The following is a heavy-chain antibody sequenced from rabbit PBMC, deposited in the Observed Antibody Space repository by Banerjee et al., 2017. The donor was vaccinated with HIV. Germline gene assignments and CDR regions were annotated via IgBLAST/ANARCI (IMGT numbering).Heavy chain of an antibody. Sequence: QSLEESGGDLVKPGASLTLTCTASGFSFSNKYVMCWVRQAPGKGLEWIACINTSSGNTVYATWAKGRFTISRTSSTTVALQMTSLTAADTATYFCARGGGGDGVGYDLWGPGTLVTVS. CDR3: ARGGGGDGVGYDL. J-gene: IGHJ4*01. CDR2: INTSSGNT. CDR1: GFSFSNKYV. D-gene: IGHD6-1*01. V-gene: IGHV1S40*01.